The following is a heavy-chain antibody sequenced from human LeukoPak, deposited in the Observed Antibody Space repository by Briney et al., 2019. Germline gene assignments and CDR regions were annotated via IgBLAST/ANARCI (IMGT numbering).Heavy chain of an antibody. CDR1: GYTFTSYG. D-gene: IGHD3-22*01. Sequence: ASVKVSCKASGYTFTSYGISWVRQAPGQGLEWMGWISAYNGNTNYAQKLQGRVTMTTDTSTSTAYMELRSLRSDDTAVYYCARSQYYYDSSGYCYFYYFDYWGQGTLVTVSS. CDR3: ARSQYYYDSSGYCYFYYFDY. V-gene: IGHV1-18*01. J-gene: IGHJ4*02. CDR2: ISAYNGNT.